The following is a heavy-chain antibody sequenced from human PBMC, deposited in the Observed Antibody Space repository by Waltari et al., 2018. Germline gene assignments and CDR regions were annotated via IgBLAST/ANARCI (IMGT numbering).Heavy chain of an antibody. CDR3: ARQTVGARIDP. J-gene: IGHJ5*02. CDR1: GGSIDTSY. CDR2: SYYSGST. D-gene: IGHD1-26*01. Sequence: QVQLQESGPGLVKASETLSLTCTLSGGSIDTSYWMWIRQPPGKGLEWIGHSYYSGSTKYSPSLKRRVTISVDTSRTLFSLRLRSVTAADTAVYYCARQTVGARIDPWGQGTLVTVSS. V-gene: IGHV4-59*01.